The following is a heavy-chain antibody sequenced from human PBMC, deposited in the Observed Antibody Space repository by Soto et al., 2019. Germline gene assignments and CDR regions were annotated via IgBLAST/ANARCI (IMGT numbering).Heavy chain of an antibody. CDR3: ARTAAQGMDV. CDR2: INHSGST. Sequence: QVQLQQWGAGLLKPSETLSLTCAVYGGSFSGYYWSWIRQPPGKGLEWIGEINHSGSTNYNPSLKSRVTKSVDTSKNQFSLKLSSVTAADTAVYYCARTAAQGMDVWGQGTTVTVSS. CDR1: GGSFSGYY. D-gene: IGHD6-13*01. V-gene: IGHV4-34*01. J-gene: IGHJ6*02.